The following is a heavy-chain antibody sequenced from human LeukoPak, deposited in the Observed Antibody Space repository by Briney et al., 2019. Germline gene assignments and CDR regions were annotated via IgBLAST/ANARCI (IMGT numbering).Heavy chain of an antibody. J-gene: IGHJ6*02. D-gene: IGHD3/OR15-3a*01. Sequence: GGSLRLSCAASGFTVSSNYMTWVRQAPGKGLEWVSVAYSGGSTDYADSVKGRFTVSRDESKNTVYLQMNSLRAEDTAVYYCANLGLDSLDVWGQGTTVTVSS. CDR2: AYSGGST. CDR3: ANLGLDSLDV. V-gene: IGHV3-53*01. CDR1: GFTVSSNY.